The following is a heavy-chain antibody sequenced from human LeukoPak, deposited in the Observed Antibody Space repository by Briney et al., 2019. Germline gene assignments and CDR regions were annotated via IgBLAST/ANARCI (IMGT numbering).Heavy chain of an antibody. Sequence: GGSLRLSCAASGFTFSSYGMNWVRQAPGKGLEWVAFIRYDGTNKYYTDSVKGRFTFSRDNSKNTVYMQMNSLRDEDTAVYYCARAECISATCHQTWGYYMAVWSKGATVTVSS. V-gene: IGHV3-30*02. D-gene: IGHD3-3*02. J-gene: IGHJ6*03. CDR1: GFTFSSYG. CDR2: IRYDGTNK. CDR3: ARAECISATCHQTWGYYMAV.